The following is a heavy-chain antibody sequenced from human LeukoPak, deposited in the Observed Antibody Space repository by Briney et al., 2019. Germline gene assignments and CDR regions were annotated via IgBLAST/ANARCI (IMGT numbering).Heavy chain of an antibody. Sequence: SETLSLTCTVSGGSINTYYWSWIRQPPGKGLEWIGYIYYSGSTNYNPSLKSRVTISVDTSKNQFSLKLSSVTAADTAVYYCARDRAAAPDNWFDPWGQGTLVTVSS. D-gene: IGHD6-13*01. CDR2: IYYSGST. CDR1: GGSINTYY. V-gene: IGHV4-59*01. J-gene: IGHJ5*02. CDR3: ARDRAAAPDNWFDP.